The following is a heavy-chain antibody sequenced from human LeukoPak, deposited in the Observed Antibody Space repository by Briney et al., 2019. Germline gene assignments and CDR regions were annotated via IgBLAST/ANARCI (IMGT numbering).Heavy chain of an antibody. CDR3: ARDAQFTVVVPAAKLSYMDV. CDR1: GYLFTGYY. CDR2: INPNNGGT. Sequence: ASVKVSCKASGYLFTGYYIHWVRQAPGQGLEWMGWINPNNGGTNYAQKFEGRVIMTRDTSSTVYMEVRRLRSDDTAIYYCARDAQFTVVVPAAKLSYMDVWGKGTTVTVSS. V-gene: IGHV1-2*02. J-gene: IGHJ6*03. D-gene: IGHD2-2*01.